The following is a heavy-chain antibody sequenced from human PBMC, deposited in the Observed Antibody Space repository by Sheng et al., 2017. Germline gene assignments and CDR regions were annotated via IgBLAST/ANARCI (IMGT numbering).Heavy chain of an antibody. CDR1: GFIFSKYG. V-gene: IGHV3-23*04. CDR2: ISISGGAT. D-gene: IGHD1-26*01. Sequence: EVQLVQSGGGLVQPGGSLRLSCATSGFIFSKYGMSWVRQAPGKGLEWVSTISISGGATYYADSVKGRFTISRDNSKNTLYLRLDGLRAEDTAVYYCAKEWDSNTWYWFDSWGQGTL. J-gene: IGHJ5*01. CDR3: AKEWDSNTWYWFDS.